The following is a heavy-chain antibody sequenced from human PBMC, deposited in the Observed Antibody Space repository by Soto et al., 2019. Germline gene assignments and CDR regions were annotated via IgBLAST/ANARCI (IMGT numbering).Heavy chain of an antibody. CDR3: AKDAGDYDSSGYYLDY. CDR2: ISWNSGSI. D-gene: IGHD3-22*01. Sequence: EVQLVESGGGLVQPGRSLRLSCAASGFTFDDYAMHWVRQAPGKGLEWVSGISWNSGSIGYADSVKGRFTISRDNAKNSLYLQMNSLRAEDTALYYCAKDAGDYDSSGYYLDYWGQGTLVTVSS. J-gene: IGHJ4*02. CDR1: GFTFDDYA. V-gene: IGHV3-9*01.